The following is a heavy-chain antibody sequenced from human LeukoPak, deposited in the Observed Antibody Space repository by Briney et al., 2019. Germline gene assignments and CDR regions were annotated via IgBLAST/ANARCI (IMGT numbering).Heavy chain of an antibody. Sequence: GGSLRLSCAASGFTFSSYAMNWVRQAPGKGLEWVSSISPSDGNTYYADSVKGRFTISRDNSKNTLFLQMNSLRAEDTAVYYCARGDYDKYGMDVWGQGTTVTVSS. CDR3: ARGDYDKYGMDV. CDR1: GFTFSSYA. J-gene: IGHJ6*02. V-gene: IGHV3-23*01. CDR2: ISPSDGNT.